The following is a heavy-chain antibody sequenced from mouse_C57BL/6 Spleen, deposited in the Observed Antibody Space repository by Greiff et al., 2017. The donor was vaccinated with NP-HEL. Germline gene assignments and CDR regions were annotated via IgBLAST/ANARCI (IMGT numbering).Heavy chain of an antibody. CDR2: IYPSDSET. V-gene: IGHV1-61*01. CDR3: ARSPGWLLPYFDV. Sequence: QVQLQQPGAELVRPGSSVKLSCKASGYTFTSYWMDWVKQRPGQGLEWIGNIYPSDSETHYNQKFKDKATLTVDKSSSTAYMQLSSLTSEDSAVYYCARSPGWLLPYFDVWGTGITVTVSS. CDR1: GYTFTSYW. D-gene: IGHD2-3*01. J-gene: IGHJ1*03.